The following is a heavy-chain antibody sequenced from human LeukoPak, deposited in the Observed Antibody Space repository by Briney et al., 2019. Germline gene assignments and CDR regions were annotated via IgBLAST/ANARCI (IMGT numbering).Heavy chain of an antibody. V-gene: IGHV2-5*01. Sequence: SGPTLVEPTQALALTCTFSGFSLSTSGVGVGWIRQPPGKALEWLALIYWNDDKRYSPSLKSRLTITKDTSKNQVVLTMTNMDPVDTATYYCAHSLLLAGSDAFDIWGQGTMVTVSS. J-gene: IGHJ3*02. CDR1: GFSLSTSGVG. CDR2: IYWNDDK. D-gene: IGHD2-15*01. CDR3: AHSLLLAGSDAFDI.